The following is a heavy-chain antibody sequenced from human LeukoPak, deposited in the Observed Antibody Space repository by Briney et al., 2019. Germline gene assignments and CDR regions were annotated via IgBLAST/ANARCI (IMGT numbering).Heavy chain of an antibody. CDR1: GGTFSSYA. CDR3: ARWGARILWFGESPSDGMDV. CDR2: MISIFGKA. D-gene: IGHD3-10*01. Sequence: SVKVSCKASGGTFSSYAISWVRQAPGQGLEWMGGMISIFGKANYAHEFQGRVTIIADESTSTAYMELSSLRTEETAVYYGARWGARILWFGESPSDGMDVWGKGTTVTVSS. J-gene: IGHJ6*04. V-gene: IGHV1-69*13.